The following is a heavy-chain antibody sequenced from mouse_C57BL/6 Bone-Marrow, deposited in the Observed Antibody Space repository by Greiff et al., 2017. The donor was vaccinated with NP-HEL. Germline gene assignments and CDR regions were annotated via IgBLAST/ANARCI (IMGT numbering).Heavy chain of an antibody. CDR3: ARAYGPFYAMDY. V-gene: IGHV5-12*01. D-gene: IGHD1-1*01. J-gene: IGHJ4*01. CDR1: GFTFSDYY. CDR2: ISNGGGST. Sequence: EVMLVESGGGLVQPGGSLKLSCAASGFTFSDYYMYWVRQTPEKRLEWVAYISNGGGSTYYPDTVKGRFTISRDNAKYTLYLQMSRLKSEDTAMYYCARAYGPFYAMDYWGQGTSVTVSS.